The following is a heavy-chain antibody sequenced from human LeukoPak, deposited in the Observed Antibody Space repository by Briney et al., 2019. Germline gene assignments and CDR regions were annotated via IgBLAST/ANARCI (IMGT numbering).Heavy chain of an antibody. V-gene: IGHV1-46*01. CDR2: INPSGGST. Sequence: ASVNVSCKASGYTFTSYYMHWVRQAPGQGLEWMGIINPSGGSTSYAQKFQGRVTMTRDTSTNTVYMELSSLRSEDTAVYYCARAVDYGGDSRHLDYWGQGTLVTVSS. D-gene: IGHD4-23*01. J-gene: IGHJ4*02. CDR3: ARAVDYGGDSRHLDY. CDR1: GYTFTSYY.